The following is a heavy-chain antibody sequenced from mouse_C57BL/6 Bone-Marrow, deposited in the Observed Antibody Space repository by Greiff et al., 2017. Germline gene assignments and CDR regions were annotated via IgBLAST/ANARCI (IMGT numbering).Heavy chain of an antibody. D-gene: IGHD2-5*01. CDR1: GYTFTSYW. V-gene: IGHV1-74*01. J-gene: IGHJ3*01. Sequence: VQLQQPGAELVKPGASVKVSCKASGYTFTSYWMHWVKQRPGQGLEWNGRIHPSDSDTNYNQKFKGKATVTVDKSSSTAYMQLSSLTSEDSAVYFCAPFYSSYVGFAYWGQGTLVTVSA. CDR2: IHPSDSDT. CDR3: APFYSSYVGFAY.